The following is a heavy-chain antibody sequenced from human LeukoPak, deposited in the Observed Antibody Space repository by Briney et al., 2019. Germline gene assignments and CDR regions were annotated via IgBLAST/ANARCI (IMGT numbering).Heavy chain of an antibody. V-gene: IGHV3-21*01. CDR1: GFTFSSYA. CDR2: ISSSSSYI. D-gene: IGHD4-17*01. J-gene: IGHJ4*02. Sequence: GGSLRLSCAASGFTFSSYAMHWVRQAPGKGLEWVSSISSSSSYIYYADSVKGRFTISRDNAKNSLYLQMNSLRAEDTAVYYCARLVRGDDYGDYDDYWGQGTLVTVSS. CDR3: ARLVRGDDYGDYDDY.